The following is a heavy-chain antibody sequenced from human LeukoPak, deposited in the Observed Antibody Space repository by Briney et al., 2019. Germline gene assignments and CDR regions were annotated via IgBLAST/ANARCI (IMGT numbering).Heavy chain of an antibody. Sequence: GRSLRLSCAASGFTFSSYAMHWVRQAPGKGLEWVAVIWSDGSNKYYADSVKGRFTISRDNSRNTLYLQMNNLRAEDTAVYYCAREDLLYDVEDFDSWGQGTLVTVSS. J-gene: IGHJ4*02. CDR2: IWSDGSNK. CDR3: AREDLLYDVEDFDS. D-gene: IGHD2-2*02. V-gene: IGHV3-33*08. CDR1: GFTFSSYA.